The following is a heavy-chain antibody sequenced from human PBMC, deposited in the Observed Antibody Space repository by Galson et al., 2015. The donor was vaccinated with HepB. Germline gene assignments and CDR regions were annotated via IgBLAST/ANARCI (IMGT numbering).Heavy chain of an antibody. D-gene: IGHD3-3*01. Sequence: SVKVSCKASGYTFTNYAMNWVRQAPGQRLEWMGWINARNGNTKYSQKFQGRVTITRDTSASTAYMELSSLRSEDTAVYYCARDGPYDVWSGYRIWGQRTLVSVSS. J-gene: IGHJ4*02. CDR3: ARDGPYDVWSGYRI. CDR2: INARNGNT. CDR1: GYTFTNYA. V-gene: IGHV1-3*01.